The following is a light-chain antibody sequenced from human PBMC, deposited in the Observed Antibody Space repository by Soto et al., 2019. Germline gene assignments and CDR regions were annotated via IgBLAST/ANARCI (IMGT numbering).Light chain of an antibody. V-gene: IGKV4-1*01. Sequence: DIVMTQSPDSLAVSLGERATINCKSSQSVLYSSNNKNYLAWYQQKPGQPPKLLISWTSTRESGVPDRFSGSGSGTDFILTISSLQAEDVAVYYCQQYYITPWTFGQGTKVEVK. CDR2: WTS. J-gene: IGKJ1*01. CDR3: QQYYITPWT. CDR1: QSVLYSSNNKNY.